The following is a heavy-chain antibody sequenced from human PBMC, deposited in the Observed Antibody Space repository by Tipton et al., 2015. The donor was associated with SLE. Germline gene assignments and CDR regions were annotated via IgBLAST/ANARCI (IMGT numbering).Heavy chain of an antibody. Sequence: SLRLSCAASGFTFSSYEMNWVRQAPGKGLEWVSYISSSGSTIYYADSVKGRFTISRDNAKNSLYLQMNSLRAQDTAVYYCARRTTGSRARRWFDPWGQGTLVTVSS. CDR1: GFTFSSYE. J-gene: IGHJ5*02. CDR2: ISSSGSTI. D-gene: IGHD1/OR15-1a*01. CDR3: ARRTTGSRARRWFDP. V-gene: IGHV3-48*03.